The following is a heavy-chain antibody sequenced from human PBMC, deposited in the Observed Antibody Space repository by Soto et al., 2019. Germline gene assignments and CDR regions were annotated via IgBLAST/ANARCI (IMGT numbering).Heavy chain of an antibody. J-gene: IGHJ6*03. CDR2: INHSGST. Sequence: TSETLSLTCAVYGGSFSGYYWSWIRQPPGKGLEWIGEINHSGSTNYNPSLKSRVTISVDTSKNQFSLKLSSVTAADTAVYYCARGMRSAPGRYYYYYYMDVWGKGTTVTVSS. CDR1: GGSFSGYY. V-gene: IGHV4-34*01. CDR3: ARGMRSAPGRYYYYYYMDV.